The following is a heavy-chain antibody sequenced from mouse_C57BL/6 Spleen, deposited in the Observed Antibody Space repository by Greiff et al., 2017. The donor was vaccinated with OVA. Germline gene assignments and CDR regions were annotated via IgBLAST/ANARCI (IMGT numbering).Heavy chain of an antibody. V-gene: IGHV1-52*01. D-gene: IGHD2-13*01. Sequence: QVQLQQPGAELVRPGSSVKLSCKASGYTFTSYWMHWVKQRPIQGLEWIGNIDPSDSETHYNQKFKDKATLTVDKSSSTAYMQLSSLTSEDSAVYFCARSSMVTRYFEVWGTQTTGTASS. J-gene: IGHJ1*03. CDR3: ARSSMVTRYFEV. CDR1: GYTFTSYW. CDR2: IDPSDSET.